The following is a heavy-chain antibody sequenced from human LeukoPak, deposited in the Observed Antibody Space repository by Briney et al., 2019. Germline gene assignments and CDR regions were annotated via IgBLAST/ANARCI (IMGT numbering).Heavy chain of an antibody. CDR3: ARDVVSNLYSTVDY. Sequence: PSETLFLTCTVSGGSVSSYYWSWIRQPPGKGLEWIGYVYYRGSTNFNPSLKSRVTISVDTSRNQFSLNLSSVTAADTAVYYCARDVVSNLYSTVDYWGQGTLVTVSS. V-gene: IGHV4-59*02. CDR1: GGSVSSYY. J-gene: IGHJ4*02. D-gene: IGHD6-13*01. CDR2: VYYRGST.